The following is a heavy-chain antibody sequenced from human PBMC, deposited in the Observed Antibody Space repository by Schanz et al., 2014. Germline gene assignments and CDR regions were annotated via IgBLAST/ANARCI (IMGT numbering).Heavy chain of an antibody. Sequence: EVQLVESGGGLVQPGGSLRLSCAASGFTVSINYMSWVRQAPGKGLEWVSAISGSGGSTYYADSVKGRFTISRDNAKNSLYLEMTSLRGEDTAVYYCARENLNWEAFDIWGQGTVVTVSS. V-gene: IGHV3-23*04. CDR1: GFTVSINY. D-gene: IGHD7-27*01. J-gene: IGHJ3*02. CDR2: ISGSGGST. CDR3: ARENLNWEAFDI.